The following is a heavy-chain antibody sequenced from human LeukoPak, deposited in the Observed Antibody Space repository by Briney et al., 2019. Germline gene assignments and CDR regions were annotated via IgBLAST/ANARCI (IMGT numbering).Heavy chain of an antibody. CDR1: GGSISSYY. V-gene: IGHV4-59*12. Sequence: SETLSLTCTVSGGSISSYYWSWIRQPPGKGLEWIGYIYYSGSTNYNPSLKSRVSISVDTSKNQFSLRLRSVTAADTAVYYCASPMAWAHNRRDSDYWGLGTLVTVSS. CDR3: ASPMAWAHNRRDSDY. CDR2: IYYSGST. D-gene: IGHD5-24*01. J-gene: IGHJ4*02.